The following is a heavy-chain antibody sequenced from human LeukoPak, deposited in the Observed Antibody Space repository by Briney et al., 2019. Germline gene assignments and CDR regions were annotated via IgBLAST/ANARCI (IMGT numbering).Heavy chain of an antibody. Sequence: ASVKVSCKASGYTFTGYYTHWVRQAPGQGLEWMGWINPNSGGTNYAQKFQGRVTMTRDTSISTAYMELSRLRSDDTAVYYCARVSSSGWYVLGYWGQGTLVTVSS. J-gene: IGHJ4*02. CDR1: GYTFTGYY. D-gene: IGHD6-19*01. CDR2: INPNSGGT. V-gene: IGHV1-2*02. CDR3: ARVSSSGWYVLGY.